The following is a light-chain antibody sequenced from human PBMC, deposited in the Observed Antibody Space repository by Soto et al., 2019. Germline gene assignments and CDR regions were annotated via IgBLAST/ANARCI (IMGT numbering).Light chain of an antibody. CDR1: SSDVGGYHY. CDR2: EVS. J-gene: IGLJ1*01. V-gene: IGLV2-14*01. CDR3: SSYRSIGSLV. Sequence: QSVLTQPASVSGSPGQSITISCTGTSSDVGGYHYVSWCQQYPGKAPKVIIYEVSKRPSGISNRFSGSKSGNTASLTISGLQADDEADYFCSSYRSIGSLVFGTGTKVTVL.